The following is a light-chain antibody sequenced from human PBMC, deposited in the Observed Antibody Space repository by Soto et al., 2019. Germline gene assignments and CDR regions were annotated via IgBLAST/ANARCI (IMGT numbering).Light chain of an antibody. Sequence: EIVMTQSPATLSVSPGERATLSCRASQSVSSNLDWYQRKPGQAPRLLIYGAYTSATGIPARFSGSGSGTEFTLTISSLPAEDFAGYYFLQYNHWRGTFGQGTKVEVK. CDR3: LQYNHWRGT. CDR1: QSVSSN. V-gene: IGKV3-15*01. CDR2: GAY. J-gene: IGKJ1*01.